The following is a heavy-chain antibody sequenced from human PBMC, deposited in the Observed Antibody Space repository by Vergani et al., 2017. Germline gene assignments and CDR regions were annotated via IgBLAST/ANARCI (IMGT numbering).Heavy chain of an antibody. CDR1: GGSFSGYY. V-gene: IGHV4-34*10. CDR2: INHSGST. J-gene: IGHJ4*02. Sequence: QVQLQESGPGLVKPSETLSLTCAVYGGSFSGYYWSWIRQPPGKGLEWIGEINHSGSTNYNPSLKSRVTMSVDTSKNQFSLKLSSVTAADTAVYYCARDPLLWFGELSIWGQGTLVTVSS. CDR3: ARDPLLWFGELSI. D-gene: IGHD3-10*01.